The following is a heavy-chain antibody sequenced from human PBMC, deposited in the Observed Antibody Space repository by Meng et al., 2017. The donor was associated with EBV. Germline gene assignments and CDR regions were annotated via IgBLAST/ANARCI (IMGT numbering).Heavy chain of an antibody. CDR2: FLPRLGAP. J-gene: IGHJ4*02. CDR1: GGPFRYYA. CDR3: ASESGRGYTPDY. Sequence: VQVVLSAAEVKKPGSSVKVSCKTSGGPFRYYAISWVRQAPGQGLEWLGGFLPRLGAPNYAQKFHGRVKITADESTSTHYMDLSSLRSEDTAIYYCASESGRGYTPDYWGQGTLVTVSS. D-gene: IGHD3-10*01. V-gene: IGHV1-69*01.